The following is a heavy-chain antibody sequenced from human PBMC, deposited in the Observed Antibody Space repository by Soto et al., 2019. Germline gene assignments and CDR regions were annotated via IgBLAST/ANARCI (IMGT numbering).Heavy chain of an antibody. D-gene: IGHD2-21*01. V-gene: IGHV3-11*06. CDR1: GFTFSDHF. J-gene: IGHJ4*02. CDR3: ARVSRDYHLYYFDY. Sequence: GGSLRLSCIVSGFTFSDHFMAWVRQAPGKGLEWVSDISTTRNYTKYADSVKGRFSMSRDNARNSVYLQMNRLRADDTAVYYCARVSRDYHLYYFDYWGQGALVTVSS. CDR2: ISTTRNYT.